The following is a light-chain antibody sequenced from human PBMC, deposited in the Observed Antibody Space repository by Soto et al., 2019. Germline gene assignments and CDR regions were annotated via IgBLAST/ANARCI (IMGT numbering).Light chain of an antibody. CDR2: AAS. V-gene: IGKV1-39*01. Sequence: DMQMTQSPSSLSASVGDIVTVTCRASQSIGTSLNWYQQKAGKAPRVLISAASRLQSGVPSRFSGSGSGTHFTLTISSLQPEDSATYYCQQGYNTFWTFGQGTKVDIK. CDR3: QQGYNTFWT. CDR1: QSIGTS. J-gene: IGKJ1*01.